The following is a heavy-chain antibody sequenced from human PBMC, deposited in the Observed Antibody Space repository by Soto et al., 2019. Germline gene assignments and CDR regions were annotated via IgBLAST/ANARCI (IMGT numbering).Heavy chain of an antibody. CDR3: ARGRPPGDGGSWYAFDH. J-gene: IGHJ4*02. Sequence: QVQLQQWGAGLLKPSETLSLTCVVYGGSFSDNYWSWIRQPPGKGLEWIGEVNDSGNTNYNPSLKNRVTISGIKSRNQVSLKVSSVTAADTAVYYCARGRPPGDGGSWYAFDHWGQGTLVTVSS. V-gene: IGHV4-34*01. CDR1: GGSFSDNY. CDR2: VNDSGNT. D-gene: IGHD6-13*01.